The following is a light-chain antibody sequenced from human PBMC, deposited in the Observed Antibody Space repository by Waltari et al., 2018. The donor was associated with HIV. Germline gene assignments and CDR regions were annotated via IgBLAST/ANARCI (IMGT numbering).Light chain of an antibody. CDR3: QQRSNWPLT. V-gene: IGKV3-11*01. Sequence: EIVMMQSPATLSVSPGERATLSCRASQSVTSSLAWCQQKPGQPPRLLIYDASNRATGIPARFSGSGSGTDFTLTISSLEAEDFAVYYCQQRSNWPLTFGGGTKVEIK. CDR2: DAS. J-gene: IGKJ4*01. CDR1: QSVTSS.